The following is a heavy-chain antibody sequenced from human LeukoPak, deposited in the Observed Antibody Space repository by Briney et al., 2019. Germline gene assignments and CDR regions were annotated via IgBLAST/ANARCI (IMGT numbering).Heavy chain of an antibody. J-gene: IGHJ4*02. V-gene: IGHV1-2*02. CDR2: INPNNGGT. CDR1: GYTFTDYY. D-gene: IGHD4-17*01. CDR3: ARDVCRTVTTEDY. Sequence: ASVKVSCKASGYTFTDYYIHWVRQAPGQGLEWMGWINPNNGGTNSAQKFQGRVTMTRDTSISTVYMELSRLRSDDTAVYYCARDVCRTVTTEDYWGQGTLVTVSS.